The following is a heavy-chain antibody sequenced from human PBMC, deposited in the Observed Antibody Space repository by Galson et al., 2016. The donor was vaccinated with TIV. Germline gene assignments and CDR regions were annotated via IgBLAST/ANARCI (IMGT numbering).Heavy chain of an antibody. CDR3: AKRRSYGGDALES. CDR1: GFTFNNYA. J-gene: IGHJ3*02. V-gene: IGHV3-23*01. D-gene: IGHD4-23*01. Sequence: SLRLSCAASGFTFNNYAMHWVRQAPGKGLEWVSGISGSGGITYIAESVKGRFAISRDNSRDTLYLQLNSLRAEDTAVYYCAKRRSYGGDALESWGQGTMVTVSS. CDR2: ISGSGGIT.